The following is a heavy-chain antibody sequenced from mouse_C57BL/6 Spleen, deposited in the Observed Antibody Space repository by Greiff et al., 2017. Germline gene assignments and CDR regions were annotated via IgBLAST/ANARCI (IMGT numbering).Heavy chain of an antibody. J-gene: IGHJ3*01. CDR3: ARCGCDGRFAY. V-gene: IGHV1-53*01. CDR2: INPSNGGT. Sequence: QVQLQQPGTELVKPGASVKLSCTASGFTFTSYWMHWVKQRPGQGLEWIGNINPSNGGTDYNAKFKSKATLTVDKSSSTAYLQLSSLTSEDAAVDYCARCGCDGRFAYWGKGTLVTVSA. CDR1: GFTFTSYW.